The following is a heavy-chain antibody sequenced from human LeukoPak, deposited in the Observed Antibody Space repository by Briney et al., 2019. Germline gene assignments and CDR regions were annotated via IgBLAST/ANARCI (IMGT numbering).Heavy chain of an antibody. Sequence: GGSLRLSCAASGFTVSSNYMSWVRQAPGKGLEWVSVIYSGGSTYYADSVKGRFTISRDNSKNTLYLQMNNLRAEDTAVYYCARVGDYYDSSGYLDYWGQGTLVTVSS. V-gene: IGHV3-53*01. CDR3: ARVGDYYDSSGYLDY. CDR2: IYSGGST. D-gene: IGHD3-22*01. CDR1: GFTVSSNY. J-gene: IGHJ4*02.